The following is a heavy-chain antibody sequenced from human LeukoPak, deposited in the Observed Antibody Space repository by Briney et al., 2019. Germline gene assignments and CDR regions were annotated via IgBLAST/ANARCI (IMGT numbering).Heavy chain of an antibody. Sequence: ASVKVSCKASGGTFSSYAISWVRQAPGQGLEWMGGIIPIFGTANYAQKFQDRVTITADESTSTAYMELSSLRSEDTAVYYCARSMSSNYYDSSAFSMGYWGQGTLVTVSS. CDR3: ARSMSSNYYDSSAFSMGY. CDR1: GGTFSSYA. CDR2: IIPIFGTA. J-gene: IGHJ4*02. D-gene: IGHD3-22*01. V-gene: IGHV1-69*13.